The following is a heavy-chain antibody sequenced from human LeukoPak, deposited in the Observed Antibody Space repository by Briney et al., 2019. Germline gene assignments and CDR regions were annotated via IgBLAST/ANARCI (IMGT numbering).Heavy chain of an antibody. CDR3: ARDSIKGSPYYYGMDV. CDR1: GDSMTSYY. D-gene: IGHD3-10*01. J-gene: IGHJ6*02. V-gene: IGHV4-59*01. Sequence: SDILSLTCTVSGDSMTSYYWSWIRQPPGKGLEWIGYVYSTGTTNYNPSLKSRVTISVDTSKNQFSLKLSSVTAADTAVYYCARDSIKGSPYYYGMDVWGQGTTVTVSS. CDR2: VYSTGTT.